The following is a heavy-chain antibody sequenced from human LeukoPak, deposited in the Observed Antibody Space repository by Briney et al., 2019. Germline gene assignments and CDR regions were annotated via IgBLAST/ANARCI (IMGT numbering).Heavy chain of an antibody. J-gene: IGHJ4*02. CDR2: IYPGDSDT. Sequence: GESLKISCKGSGYSFSSYWIGWMRQMPGKGLEWMGIIYPGDSDTRYSPSFQGQVTISVDKSINTAYLQWGSLKASDTAIYYCARQKTVAARRPPFDFWGQGTLVTVSP. V-gene: IGHV5-51*01. CDR3: ARQKTVAARRPPFDF. D-gene: IGHD6-6*01. CDR1: GYSFSSYW.